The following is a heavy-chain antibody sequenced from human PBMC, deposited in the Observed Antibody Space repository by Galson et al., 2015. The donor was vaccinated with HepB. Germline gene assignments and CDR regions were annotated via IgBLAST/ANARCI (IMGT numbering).Heavy chain of an antibody. V-gene: IGHV3-23*01. J-gene: IGHJ4*02. Sequence: SLRLSCAASGFTFRNYAMSWVRQAPGKGLEWVSAISGSGGSTYYADSVRGRFTIPRDNSKSMLFLQMNSLRADDTAVYYCAGEMATITLLAYWGQGTLVTVSS. CDR2: ISGSGGST. CDR3: AGEMATITLLAY. D-gene: IGHD5-24*01. CDR1: GFTFRNYA.